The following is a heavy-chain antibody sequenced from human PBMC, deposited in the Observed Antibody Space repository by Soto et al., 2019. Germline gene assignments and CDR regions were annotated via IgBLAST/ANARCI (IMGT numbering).Heavy chain of an antibody. D-gene: IGHD6-19*01. CDR3: ARVFSSAWYEAFDI. J-gene: IGHJ3*02. CDR1: GGTFSSSP. CDR2: IIPIFGST. V-gene: IGHV1-69*18. Sequence: QVKLVQSGAEVKKPGSSVKVSCKASGGTFSSSPFSWVRQAPGQGLAWMGTIIPIFGSTNYAPRFQGRITISAAESTGTVYMELTSLRSDDTAVYYCARVFSSAWYEAFDIWGQGTLVTVSS.